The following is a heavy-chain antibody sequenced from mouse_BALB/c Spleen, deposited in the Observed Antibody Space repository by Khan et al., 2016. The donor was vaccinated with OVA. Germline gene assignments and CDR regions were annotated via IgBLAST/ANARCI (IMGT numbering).Heavy chain of an antibody. V-gene: IGHV1-80*01. D-gene: IGHD2-14*01. J-gene: IGHJ3*01. CDR3: ARSGYDYFAY. Sequence: VELVESGAELVRPGSSVKISCKASGYAFSNYLMTWVKQGPGQGLEWIGQIYPGDGNTNYNGTFKDKATLTEAHHSTTAYMQLSSLTSEDSAVYFCARSGYDYFAYWGQGTLVTVSA. CDR2: IYPGDGNT. CDR1: GYAFSNYL.